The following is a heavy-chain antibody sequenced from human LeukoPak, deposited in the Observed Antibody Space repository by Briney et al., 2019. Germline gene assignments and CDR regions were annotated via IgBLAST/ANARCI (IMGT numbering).Heavy chain of an antibody. J-gene: IGHJ4*02. V-gene: IGHV1-2*02. CDR3: ARVGPDCGGDCYSN. Sequence: ASVKVSCKASGYMFTGYYMHWVRQAPGQGLEWMGWINGNTGSTNYAQKFQDRVAMTRDTSNSTAYMDLNRLRSDDTAVYFCARVGPDCGGDCYSNWGQGTLVTVSS. CDR1: GYMFTGYY. D-gene: IGHD2-21*02. CDR2: INGNTGST.